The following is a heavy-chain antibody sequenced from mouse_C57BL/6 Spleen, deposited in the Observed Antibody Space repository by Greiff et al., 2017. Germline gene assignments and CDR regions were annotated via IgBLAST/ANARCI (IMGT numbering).Heavy chain of an antibody. Sequence: VQLQESGPGLVQPSPCLSISCTASGFSFTSYGVHWVRQSPGKGLEWLGVIWSGGSTDYNAAFISRLSISNDNSSTKVFFKMNSLHADDAAIYYCASLIGTKYFDVWGTGTTVTVSS. V-gene: IGHV2-2*01. CDR1: GFSFTSYG. D-gene: IGHD4-1*01. CDR3: ASLIGTKYFDV. J-gene: IGHJ1*03. CDR2: IWSGGST.